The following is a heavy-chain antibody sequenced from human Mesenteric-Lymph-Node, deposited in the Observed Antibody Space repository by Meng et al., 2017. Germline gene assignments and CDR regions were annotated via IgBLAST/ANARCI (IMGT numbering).Heavy chain of an antibody. CDR1: GFTFGSYA. CDR2: IFDSGDST. V-gene: IGHV3-23*01. Sequence: GESLKISCAASGFTFGSYAMSWVRQAPGKGLEWVSTIFDSGDSTHEGDAVKGRFTSSRDNSKKTLYMQMNRLRAEDTAIYYCAKVQWGVRGPIDPFDFWGQGTMVTVSS. CDR3: AKVQWGVRGPIDPFDF. D-gene: IGHD3-10*01. J-gene: IGHJ4*02.